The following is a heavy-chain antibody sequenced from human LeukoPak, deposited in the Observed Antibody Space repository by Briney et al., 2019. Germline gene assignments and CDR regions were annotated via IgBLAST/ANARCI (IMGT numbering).Heavy chain of an antibody. D-gene: IGHD5-24*01. CDR3: AKDDRWLQFCC. Sequence: GSLRLSCAASGFTFSSHGMSWVRQAPGKGLEWVSGIIPSGHTTYYADSVRGRFTISRDNSRNTLYLQMNSLRAEDTAVYYCAKDDRWLQFCCWGQGTLVTVSA. J-gene: IGHJ4*02. CDR1: GFTFSSHG. V-gene: IGHV3-23*01. CDR2: IIPSGHTT.